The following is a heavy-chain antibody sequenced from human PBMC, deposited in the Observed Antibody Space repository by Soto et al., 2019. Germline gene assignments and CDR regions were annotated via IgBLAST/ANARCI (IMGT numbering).Heavy chain of an antibody. J-gene: IGHJ4*02. V-gene: IGHV3-33*01. CDR3: ARGIAVAGSDY. CDR1: GFTFSSYG. Sequence: PGGSLTLSCAASGFTFSSYGMHWVRQAPGKGLEWVAVIWYDGSNKYYANSVKGRFTISRDNSKNTLYLQMNSLRADDTALYCCARGIAVAGSDYWGQGTLVTVSS. D-gene: IGHD6-19*01. CDR2: IWYDGSNK.